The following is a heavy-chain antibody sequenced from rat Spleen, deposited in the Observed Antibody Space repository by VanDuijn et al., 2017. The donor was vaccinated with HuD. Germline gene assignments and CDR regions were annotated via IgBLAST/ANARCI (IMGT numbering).Heavy chain of an antibody. J-gene: IGHJ4*01. Sequence: QVQLKESGPGLVQPSQTLSPTCPVPGFSLTSYGVNWVRQPPGTGLEWIAAIWSGGRTYYNSALKPRLSISRDTSKSQFLLKMKSLQTEDTAIYFCARSIPGYNPYVLDAWGQGASVTVSS. CDR2: IWSGGRT. V-gene: IGHV2S8*01. D-gene: IGHD1-4*01. CDR3: ARSIPGYNPYVLDA. CDR1: GFSLTSYG.